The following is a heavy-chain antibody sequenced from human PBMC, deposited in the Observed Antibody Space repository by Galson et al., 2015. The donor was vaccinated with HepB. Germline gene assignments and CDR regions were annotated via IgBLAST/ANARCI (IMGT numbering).Heavy chain of an antibody. CDR2: VSSSSSYI. CDR3: ARAGIGQLRPSGNWFDP. D-gene: IGHD1-7*01. CDR1: GFTFSSYS. J-gene: IGHJ5*02. Sequence: SLRLSCAASGFTFSSYSMNWVRQAPGKGLEWVSSVSSSSSYIYYGDSVKGRFTISRDNAKNSLYLQMNSLRAEDTAVYYCARAGIGQLRPSGNWFDPWGQGTLVTVSS. V-gene: IGHV3-21*01.